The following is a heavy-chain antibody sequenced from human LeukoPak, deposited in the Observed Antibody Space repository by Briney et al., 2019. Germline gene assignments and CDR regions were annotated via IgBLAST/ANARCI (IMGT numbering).Heavy chain of an antibody. J-gene: IGHJ4*02. CDR2: LSTSPR. D-gene: IGHD3-22*01. Sequence: GGSLRLSCAASGFTITNYAMSWVRQGPGKGLEWVSGLSTSPRYADSVRGRFTVSRDHSTNTLYLQMNRLRAEDTAVYYCARGEVAVQYYFESWGQGPLVTVSS. CDR3: ARGEVAVQYYFES. V-gene: IGHV3-23*01. CDR1: GFTITNYA.